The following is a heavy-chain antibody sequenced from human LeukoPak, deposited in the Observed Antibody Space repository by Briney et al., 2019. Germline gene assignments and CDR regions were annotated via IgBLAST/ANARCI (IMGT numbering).Heavy chain of an antibody. V-gene: IGHV3-48*01. Sequence: GGSLRLSCAASEFTFSSYSMNWVRQAPGKGLEWVSYITNSGNSKSYADSVKGRFTISRDNSKNTLYLQMNSLRAEDTAVYYCARDSVVAATLSHWGQGTLVTVSS. CDR2: ITNSGNSK. D-gene: IGHD2-15*01. J-gene: IGHJ4*02. CDR1: EFTFSSYS. CDR3: ARDSVVAATLSH.